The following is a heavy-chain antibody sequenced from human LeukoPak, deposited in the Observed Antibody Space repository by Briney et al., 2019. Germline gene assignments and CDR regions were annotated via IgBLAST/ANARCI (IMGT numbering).Heavy chain of an antibody. J-gene: IGHJ4*02. CDR1: GGSFSGYY. Sequence: SETLSLTCAVYGGSFSGYYWSWIRQPPGKGLEWIGEINHSGSTNYNPSLKSRLTMSLDTSKNQFSLRMRSVTAADTAVYYCARSTSGSSPLHYWGQGTLVTVSS. CDR3: ARSTSGSSPLHY. V-gene: IGHV4-34*01. CDR2: INHSGST. D-gene: IGHD1-26*01.